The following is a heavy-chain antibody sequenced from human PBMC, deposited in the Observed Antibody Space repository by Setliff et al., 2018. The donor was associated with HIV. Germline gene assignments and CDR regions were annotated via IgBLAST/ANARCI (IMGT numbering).Heavy chain of an antibody. Sequence: SETLSLTCSVSGGSTSSSSYYWAWVRQPPGKGPEWIGSVYYSGSTHYNPSLKSRVTISVATSKTQFSLKLSSVTAADAAVYYCATHGAQWGQGTLVTVSS. CDR1: GGSTSSSSYY. CDR2: VYYSGST. D-gene: IGHD1-26*01. V-gene: IGHV4-39*01. CDR3: ATHGAQ. J-gene: IGHJ4*02.